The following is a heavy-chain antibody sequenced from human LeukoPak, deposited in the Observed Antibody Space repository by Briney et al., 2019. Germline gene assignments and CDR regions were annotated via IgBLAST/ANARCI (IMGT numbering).Heavy chain of an antibody. CDR2: ISSSSNYR. CDR3: AKHLNPPDFFGTSFPS. Sequence: GGSLRLSCAASGFTFKIYSMNWVRQAPGKGLEWVSSISSSSNYRYFADSVNGRFTISRDNAKNSLYLQMNSLRAEDTAVYYCAKHLNPPDFFGTSFPSGGQEPLATVSS. J-gene: IGHJ4*02. V-gene: IGHV3-21*06. D-gene: IGHD4-23*01. CDR1: GFTFKIYS.